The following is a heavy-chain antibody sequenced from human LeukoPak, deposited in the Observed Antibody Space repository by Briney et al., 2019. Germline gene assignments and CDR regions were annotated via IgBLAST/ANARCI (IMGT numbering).Heavy chain of an antibody. CDR1: GGSISSGGYY. D-gene: IGHD3-3*01. CDR2: IYYSGST. CDR3: ARQGDFWSGYYHNPWFDP. Sequence: NASETLSLTCTVSGGSISSGGYYWSWIRQHPGKGLEWIGYIYYSGSTYYNPSLKSRVTISVDTSKNQFSLKLSSVTAADTAVYHCARQGDFWSGYYHNPWFDPWGQGTLVTVSS. V-gene: IGHV4-31*03. J-gene: IGHJ5*02.